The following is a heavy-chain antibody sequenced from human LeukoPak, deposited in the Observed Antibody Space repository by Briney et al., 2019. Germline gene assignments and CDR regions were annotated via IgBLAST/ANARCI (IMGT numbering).Heavy chain of an antibody. Sequence: PGGSLRLSCTASGFTFGDYAMSWFRQAPGKGLEWVSLIRSKTYGATTEYAASVKGRFTISRDDSKSIAYLQMNSLKTEDTAVYYCTTEYYYGSGSYDQFDYWGQGTLVTVSS. CDR3: TTEYYYGSGSYDQFDY. V-gene: IGHV3-49*03. CDR1: GFTFGDYA. CDR2: IRSKTYGATT. D-gene: IGHD3-10*01. J-gene: IGHJ4*02.